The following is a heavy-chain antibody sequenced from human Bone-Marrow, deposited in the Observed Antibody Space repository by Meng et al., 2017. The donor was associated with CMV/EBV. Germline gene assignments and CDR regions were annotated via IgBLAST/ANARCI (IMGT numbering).Heavy chain of an antibody. CDR3: ATLEWPTDSIFDY. Sequence: LVPLGGGVEKPGASVKVPCKVSGYTLTELSMHWVRQAPGKGLEWMGGFDPEDGETIYAQKFQGRVTMTEDTSTDTAYMELSSLRSEDTAVYYCATLEWPTDSIFDYWGQGTLVTVSS. V-gene: IGHV1-24*01. CDR2: FDPEDGET. CDR1: GYTLTELS. D-gene: IGHD2/OR15-2a*01. J-gene: IGHJ4*02.